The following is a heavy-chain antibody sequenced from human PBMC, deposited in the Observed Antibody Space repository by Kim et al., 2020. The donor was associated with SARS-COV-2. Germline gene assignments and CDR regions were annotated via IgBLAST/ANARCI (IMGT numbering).Heavy chain of an antibody. Sequence: KYSQKFQGRVTITRDTSASTAYMELSSLRSEDTAVYYCARSRQKSSGWYYWGQGTLVTVSS. V-gene: IGHV1-3*01. D-gene: IGHD6-19*01. CDR3: ARSRQKSSGWYY. J-gene: IGHJ4*02.